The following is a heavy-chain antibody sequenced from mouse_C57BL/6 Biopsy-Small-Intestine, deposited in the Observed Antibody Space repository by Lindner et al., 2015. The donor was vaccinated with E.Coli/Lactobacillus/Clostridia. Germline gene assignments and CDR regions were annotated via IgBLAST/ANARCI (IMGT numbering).Heavy chain of an antibody. Sequence: QLQESGPELVKPGASVKMSCKASGYTFTDYNIHWVKQSHGKSLEWFGYINPNSGGNSYNQSFKGKATLTVIQSSSTAYMELRSLTSEDSAVYYCARTGRGFAYWGQGTLVTVSA. CDR3: ARTGRGFAY. CDR1: GYTFTDYN. J-gene: IGHJ3*01. CDR2: INPNSGGN. D-gene: IGHD4-1*01. V-gene: IGHV1-22*01.